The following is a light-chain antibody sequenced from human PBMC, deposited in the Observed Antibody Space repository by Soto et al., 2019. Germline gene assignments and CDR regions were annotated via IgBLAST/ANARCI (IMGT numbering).Light chain of an antibody. CDR1: QTITTY. CDR3: QQTHSTPWT. Sequence: DIQMTQSPSSLSASVGDRVTISCRASQTITTYLNWYQQKPGKAPQLLIYGAYILQSGVPSRFTGSGSETDFYLTISSLQPDDFATYHCQQTHSTPWTFGQGTKVEIK. V-gene: IGKV1-39*01. J-gene: IGKJ1*01. CDR2: GAY.